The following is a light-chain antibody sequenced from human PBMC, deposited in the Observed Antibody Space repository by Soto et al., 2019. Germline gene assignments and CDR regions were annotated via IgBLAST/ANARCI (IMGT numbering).Light chain of an antibody. CDR3: KQYDNWPQT. CDR1: QSVSSSY. CDR2: GAS. Sequence: VLTQSPRTLSLCPGERATLSCRASQSVSSSYLAWYQQKPGQAPRLLIYGASSRATGIPDRFSGSGSGTDFTLTICRLEAEDVAVYYSKQYDNWPQTFGQGTKVDI. J-gene: IGKJ1*01. V-gene: IGKV3-20*01.